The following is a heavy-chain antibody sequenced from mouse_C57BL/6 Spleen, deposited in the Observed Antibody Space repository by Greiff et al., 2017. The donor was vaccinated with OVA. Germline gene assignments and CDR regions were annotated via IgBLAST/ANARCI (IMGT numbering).Heavy chain of an antibody. CDR3: ARSYYGSSYRFAY. Sequence: VQLKQPGTELVKPGASVKLSCKASGYTFTSYWMHWVKQRPGQGLEWIGNINPSNGGTNYNEKFKSKATLTVDKSSSTAYMQLSSLTSEDSAVYYCARSYYGSSYRFAYWGQGTLVTVSA. CDR1: GYTFTSYW. D-gene: IGHD1-1*01. J-gene: IGHJ3*01. CDR2: INPSNGGT. V-gene: IGHV1-53*01.